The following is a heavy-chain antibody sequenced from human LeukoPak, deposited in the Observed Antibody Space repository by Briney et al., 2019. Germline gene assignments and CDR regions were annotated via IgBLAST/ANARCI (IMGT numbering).Heavy chain of an antibody. J-gene: IGHJ4*02. Sequence: ASVKVSCKASGYTFTSYYMHWVRQAPGQGLEWMGWINPNSGGTNYAQKFQGRVTMTRDTSISTAYMELSRLRSDDTAVYYCARVSSYYEDIDYWGQGTLVTVSS. CDR3: ARVSSYYEDIDY. V-gene: IGHV1-2*02. D-gene: IGHD3-22*01. CDR1: GYTFTSYY. CDR2: INPNSGGT.